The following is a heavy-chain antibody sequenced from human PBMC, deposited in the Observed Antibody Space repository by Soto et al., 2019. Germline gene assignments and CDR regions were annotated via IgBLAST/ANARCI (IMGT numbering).Heavy chain of an antibody. CDR3: ATLMGAGGWCDP. CDR1: GGSVSSARFY. CDR2: IYYIGRT. Sequence: QVQLQESGPGLVKPSETLSLTCSVSGGSVSSARFYWGWVRQPPGKGLEWIGYIYYIGRTTYNPPRASRLTISVDTSKNQVSLTLNSLSAADTAVYSCATLMGAGGWCDPWGQGTLVTVSS. J-gene: IGHJ5*02. V-gene: IGHV4-61*01. D-gene: IGHD3-16*01.